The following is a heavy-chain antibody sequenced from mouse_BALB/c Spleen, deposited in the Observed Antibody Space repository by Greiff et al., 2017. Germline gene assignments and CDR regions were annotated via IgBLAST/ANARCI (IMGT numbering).Heavy chain of an antibody. CDR2: ISSGGYT. CDR3: ARGDGGIDY. CDR1: GFTFSSYA. Sequence: EVQVVESGGGLVKPGGSLKFSCAASGFTFSSYAMSWVRQIPEKRLEWVASISSGGYTYYPDSVKGRFTISRDNARNILYLQMSSLRSEDTAMYYCARGDGGIDYWGQGTTLTVSS. J-gene: IGHJ2*01. V-gene: IGHV5-6-5*01.